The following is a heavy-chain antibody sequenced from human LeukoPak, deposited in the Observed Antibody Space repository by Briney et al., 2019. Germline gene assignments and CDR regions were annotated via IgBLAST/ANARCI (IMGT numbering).Heavy chain of an antibody. J-gene: IGHJ4*02. CDR1: GFIFSSYA. CDR2: ISYDGSNK. Sequence: GRSLRLSCAASGFIFSSYAMHWVRQAPGKGLEWVAVISYDGSNKYYADSVKDRFTISRDNSKNTLYLQMNSLRAEDTAVYYCARGWAGSSCDSWGQGTLVTVSS. V-gene: IGHV3-30-3*01. D-gene: IGHD6-6*01. CDR3: ARGWAGSSCDS.